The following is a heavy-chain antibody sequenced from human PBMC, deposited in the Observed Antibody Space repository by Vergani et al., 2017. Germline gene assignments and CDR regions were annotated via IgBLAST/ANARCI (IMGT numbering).Heavy chain of an antibody. V-gene: IGHV3-43D*04. CDR3: AGPQGTSAYYYMDV. J-gene: IGHJ6*03. Sequence: EVQLVESGGVVVQPGGSLRLSCAASGFTFDDYAMHWVRQAPGKGLEWVSTISSDGGSTYYADSVKGRFTISRDNSKNTLSLQMNSLTAEDTAISYFAGPQGTSAYYYMDVWVKGTAVTVSS. CDR2: ISSDGGST. CDR1: GFTFDDYA. D-gene: IGHD3-22*01.